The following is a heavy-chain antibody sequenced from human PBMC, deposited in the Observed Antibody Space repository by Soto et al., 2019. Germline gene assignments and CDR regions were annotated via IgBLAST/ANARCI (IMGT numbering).Heavy chain of an antibody. CDR3: ARHANYDILTGYYPGSYYYGMDV. Sequence: ASVKVSCKASGGTFSSYAISWVRQAPGQGLEWMGGIIPIFGTANYAQKFQGRVTITADESTSTAYMELSSLRSEDTAVYYCARHANYDILTGYYPGSYYYGMDVWGQGTTVTVSS. V-gene: IGHV1-69*13. CDR2: IIPIFGTA. J-gene: IGHJ6*02. D-gene: IGHD3-9*01. CDR1: GGTFSSYA.